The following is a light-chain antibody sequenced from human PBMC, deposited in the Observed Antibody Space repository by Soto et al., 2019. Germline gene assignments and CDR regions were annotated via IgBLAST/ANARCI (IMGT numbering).Light chain of an antibody. CDR2: VTS. CDR3: QTFGRLLREWP. V-gene: IGKV3-20*01. Sequence: IVLTQSPDPLSLFAGERATLSCRASQKFLCLYLAWYQQRGGQTPTILIYVTSKRAIDIPDRFSGSGSGTDFTLTISRLESEDSATYYCQTFGRLLREWPFGPGTNVEV. J-gene: IGKJ1*01. CDR1: QKFLCLY.